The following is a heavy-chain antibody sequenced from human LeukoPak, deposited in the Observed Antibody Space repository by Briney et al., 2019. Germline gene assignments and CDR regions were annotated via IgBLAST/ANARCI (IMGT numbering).Heavy chain of an antibody. J-gene: IGHJ1*01. Sequence: AVKVSCKASGGTFSSYAISWVRQAPGQGLEWMGGIIPILGTAKNAQKFQGRVTITADKSTSTAYMELSSLRSEDTALYYCARGLIPSAIKYFQHWGQGTLVTVSS. CDR3: ARGLIPSAIKYFQH. CDR1: GGTFSSYA. D-gene: IGHD2-2*01. V-gene: IGHV1-69*06. CDR2: IIPILGTA.